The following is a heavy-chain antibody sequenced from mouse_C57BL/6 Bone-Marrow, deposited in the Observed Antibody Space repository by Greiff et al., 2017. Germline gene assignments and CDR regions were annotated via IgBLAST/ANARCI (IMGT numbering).Heavy chain of an antibody. CDR1: GFNIKDDY. Sequence: EVKLMESGAELVRPGASVKLSCTASGFNIKDDYMHWVKQRPEQGLEWIGWIDPENGDTEYASKFQGKATITADTSSNTAYLQLSSLTSEDTAVYYCTLLWSFAYWGQGTLVTVSA. V-gene: IGHV14-4*01. CDR2: IDPENGDT. J-gene: IGHJ3*01. CDR3: TLLWSFAY. D-gene: IGHD2-1*01.